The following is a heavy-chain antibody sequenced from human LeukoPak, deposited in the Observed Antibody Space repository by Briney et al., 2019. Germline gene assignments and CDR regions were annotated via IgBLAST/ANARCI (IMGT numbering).Heavy chain of an antibody. CDR1: GGSFSGYN. CDR3: ARGSPKHDS. CDR2: INDNGGT. Sequence: PSETLSLTCAVYGGSFSGYNWNWIRQPPEKGLEWIGEINDNGGTKYNPSLKSRLTISVDMSKNQFSLKLTSVTPADTGVYYCARGSPKHDSWGQGTPVTVSS. V-gene: IGHV4-34*01. J-gene: IGHJ5*01.